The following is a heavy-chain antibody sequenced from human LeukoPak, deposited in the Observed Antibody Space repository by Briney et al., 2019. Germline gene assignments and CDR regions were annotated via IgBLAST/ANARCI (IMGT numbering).Heavy chain of an antibody. D-gene: IGHD6-13*01. Sequence: GGSLRLSCEASGFTFDDYGMNWVRQVPGKGLEWVSDISWNGGRTSYADSVKGRFTISRDNAKNSLYLQMNSLRAEDTALYYCAREEQLVIPGGFGIWGQGTMVTVSS. V-gene: IGHV3-20*04. J-gene: IGHJ3*02. CDR3: AREEQLVIPGGFGI. CDR2: ISWNGGRT. CDR1: GFTFDDYG.